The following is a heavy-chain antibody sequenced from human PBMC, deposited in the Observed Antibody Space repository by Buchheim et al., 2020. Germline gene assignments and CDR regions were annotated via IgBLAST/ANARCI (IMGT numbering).Heavy chain of an antibody. CDR3: ATNAVAGHEGY. CDR2: ISYDGKNK. D-gene: IGHD6-19*01. CDR1: GFPFSIYT. J-gene: IGHJ4*03. Sequence: VQVVESGGGVVQPGRSLRLSCGASGFPFSIYTMNWVRQAPGKGLEWVAVISYDGKNKDYAESVKGGFTISRDNSKPTVDLEMNSLRGDDTAVYYCATNAVAGHEGYWGQGT. V-gene: IGHV3-30*04.